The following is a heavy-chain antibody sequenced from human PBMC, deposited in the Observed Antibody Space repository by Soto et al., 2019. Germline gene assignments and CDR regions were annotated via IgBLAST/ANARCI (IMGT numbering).Heavy chain of an antibody. CDR2: INAGNGNT. Sequence: QVQLVQSGAEVKRPGASVKVSCKASGYTFTSYAMHWVRQAPGQRLEWMGWINAGNGNTKYSQKFQGRVNITRDTSVSTAYMELSSMRSEDTAVYYCARDMGFGLSDYWGQGTLVTVSS. D-gene: IGHD3-10*01. V-gene: IGHV1-3*01. J-gene: IGHJ4*02. CDR3: ARDMGFGLSDY. CDR1: GYTFTSYA.